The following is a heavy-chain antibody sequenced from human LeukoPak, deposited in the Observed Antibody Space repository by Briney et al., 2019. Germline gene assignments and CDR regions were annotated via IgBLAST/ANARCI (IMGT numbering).Heavy chain of an antibody. CDR3: ARDGGYYYGSGFYDP. Sequence: PGGSLRLSCAASGFTVSSNYMSWVRQAPGKGLEWVSVIYSGGSTYYADSVKGRFTISRDNSKNTLYLQMNSLRAEDTAVYYCARDGGYYYGSGFYDPWGQGTQVTVSS. D-gene: IGHD3-10*01. V-gene: IGHV3-53*01. J-gene: IGHJ5*02. CDR1: GFTVSSNY. CDR2: IYSGGST.